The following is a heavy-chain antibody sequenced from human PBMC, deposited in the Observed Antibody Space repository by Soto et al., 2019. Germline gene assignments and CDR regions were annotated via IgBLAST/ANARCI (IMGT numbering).Heavy chain of an antibody. V-gene: IGHV4-59*01. Sequence: PSETLSLTCTVSGGSISSYYWSWIRQPPGKGLEWIGYIYYSGSTNYNPSLKSRVTISVDTSKNQFSLKLSSVTAADTAEYYCARADIVATIAFDYWGQGTLVTVSS. J-gene: IGHJ4*02. D-gene: IGHD5-12*01. CDR2: IYYSGST. CDR3: ARADIVATIAFDY. CDR1: GGSISSYY.